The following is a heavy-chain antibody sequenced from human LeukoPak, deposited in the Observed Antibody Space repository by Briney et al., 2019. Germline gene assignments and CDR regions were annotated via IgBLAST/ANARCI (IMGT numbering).Heavy chain of an antibody. J-gene: IGHJ5*02. CDR3: ARLAAAGALGIDP. Sequence: PGGSLRLSCTASGFIFSDNYMSWIRQAPGKGLEWVSYISNSSRYTNYADSVKGRFTISRDNAKNTLFLQMNSLRVEDTAVYYCARLAAAGALGIDPWGQGALVTVSS. CDR1: GFIFSDNY. V-gene: IGHV3-11*06. D-gene: IGHD6-13*01. CDR2: ISNSSRYT.